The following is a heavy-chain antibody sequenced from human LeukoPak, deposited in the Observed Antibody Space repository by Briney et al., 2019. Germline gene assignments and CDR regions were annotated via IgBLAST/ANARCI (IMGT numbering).Heavy chain of an antibody. V-gene: IGHV1-2*04. CDR1: GYTFIGYY. D-gene: IGHD4-17*01. J-gene: IGHJ4*02. Sequence: GASLKVSCKASGYTFIGYYMYWVRQGPGQGLGWMGWINPNSGGTNYAQKFQGWVTMTRDTSISTAYMELSRLRSDDTAVYYCARGYGDLFDYWGQGTLVTVSS. CDR2: INPNSGGT. CDR3: ARGYGDLFDY.